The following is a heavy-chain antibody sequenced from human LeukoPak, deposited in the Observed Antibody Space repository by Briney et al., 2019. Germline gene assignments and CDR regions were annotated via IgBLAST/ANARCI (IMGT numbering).Heavy chain of an antibody. D-gene: IGHD3-10*01. J-gene: IGHJ4*02. V-gene: IGHV3-20*01. CDR2: INWNGGST. CDR1: GFTFDDYG. Sequence: GGSLRLSCAASGFTFDDYGMSWVRQAPGKGLEWVSGINWNGGSTGYADSVKGRFTISRDNAKNSLYLQMNSLRAEDTALYHCARDSTNYVSGIYEDYGGRGTLVTVPS. CDR3: ARDSTNYVSGIYEDY.